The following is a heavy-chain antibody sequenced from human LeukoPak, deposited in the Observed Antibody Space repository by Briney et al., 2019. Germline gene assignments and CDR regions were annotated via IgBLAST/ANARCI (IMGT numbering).Heavy chain of an antibody. J-gene: IGHJ4*02. CDR3: ARASYDFWSGSPYYFDY. Sequence: SGTLSLTCTVSGGSISSSSYYWGWIRQPPGKGLEWIGSIYYSGSTYYNPSLKSRVTISVDTSKNQFSLKLSSVTAADTAVYYCARASYDFWSGSPYYFDYWGQGTLVTVSS. CDR1: GGSISSSSYY. CDR2: IYYSGST. D-gene: IGHD3-3*01. V-gene: IGHV4-39*07.